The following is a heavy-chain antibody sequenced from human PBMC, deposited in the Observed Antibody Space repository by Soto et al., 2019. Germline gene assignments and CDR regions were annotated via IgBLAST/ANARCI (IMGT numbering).Heavy chain of an antibody. Sequence: PGGSLRLSCAASGFTFDDYAVHWVRQAPGKGLEWVSGISWNSGSTGYADSVKGRFTISRDNAKNSLYLQMNSLRAEDTALYYCAKDIGPYYYDSSGLPGMDVWGQGTTVTVSS. V-gene: IGHV3-9*01. J-gene: IGHJ6*02. CDR2: ISWNSGST. D-gene: IGHD3-22*01. CDR1: GFTFDDYA. CDR3: AKDIGPYYYDSSGLPGMDV.